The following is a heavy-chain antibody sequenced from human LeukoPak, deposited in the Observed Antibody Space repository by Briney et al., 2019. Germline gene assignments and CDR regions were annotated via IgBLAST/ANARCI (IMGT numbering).Heavy chain of an antibody. J-gene: IGHJ5*02. Sequence: GGSLRLSCVASGFTFSNYWMHWVRQPPGKGLVWVSRIYVDGRTTNYADSVKGRFTISRDNAKNTVYLEMNSLSVEDTATYYCIRDFRSANLWGQGTLVTVTS. CDR1: GFTFSNYW. CDR2: IYVDGRTT. V-gene: IGHV3-74*01. CDR3: IRDFRSANL.